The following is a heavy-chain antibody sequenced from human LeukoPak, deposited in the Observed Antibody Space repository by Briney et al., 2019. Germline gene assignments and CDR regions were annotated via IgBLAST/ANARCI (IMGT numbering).Heavy chain of an antibody. V-gene: IGHV3-9*01. D-gene: IGHD5-18*01. CDR1: GFTFDDYA. CDR3: ARSSEIYSSYYFDY. CDR2: ISWNSVTI. J-gene: IGHJ4*02. Sequence: GGSLRLSCAASGFTFDDYAMHWVRQAPGKGLEWVSSISWNSVTIGYADSVKGRFTVSRDNAKNSLYLQMNSLRAEDTAVYYCARSSEIYSSYYFDYWGQGTLVTVSS.